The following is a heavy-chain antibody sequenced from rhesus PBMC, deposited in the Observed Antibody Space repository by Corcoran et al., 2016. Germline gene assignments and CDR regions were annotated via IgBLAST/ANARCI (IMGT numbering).Heavy chain of an antibody. V-gene: IGHV4-76*01. CDR3: ARAGAVIYGLDS. Sequence: QVQLQESGPGVVKPSETLSLTCAVSGYSISSGYDWSWIRQPPGKGLEWIGYIYGSTGSTNYNPSLKYRVTISKYTSKNLFSLQLSSVTAADTAVYYCARAGAVIYGLDSWGQGVVVTVSS. CDR2: IYGSTGST. J-gene: IGHJ6*01. CDR1: GYSISSGYD. D-gene: IGHD1-44*02.